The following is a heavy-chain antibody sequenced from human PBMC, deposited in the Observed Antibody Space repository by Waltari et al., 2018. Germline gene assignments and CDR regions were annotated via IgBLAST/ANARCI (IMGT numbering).Heavy chain of an antibody. Sequence: QVQLVESGGGVVQPGRSLRLSCEASGFTFSSYAMHWVRQAPGKGLEWVAVISYDGSNKYYADSVKGRFTISRDNSKNTLYLQMNSLRAEDTAVYYCAALVGATIVDYWGQGTLVTVSS. CDR2: ISYDGSNK. V-gene: IGHV3-30-3*01. D-gene: IGHD1-26*01. CDR3: AALVGATIVDY. J-gene: IGHJ4*02. CDR1: GFTFSSYA.